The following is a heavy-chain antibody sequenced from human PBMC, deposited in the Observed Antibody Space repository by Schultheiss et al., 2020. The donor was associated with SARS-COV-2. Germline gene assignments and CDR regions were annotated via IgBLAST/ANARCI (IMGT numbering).Heavy chain of an antibody. V-gene: IGHV2-5*01. Sequence: SGPTLVKPTQTLTLTCTFSGFSLSTSGVGVGWIRQPPGKALEWLALIYWNDDKRYSTSLKSRLTISKDTSKSQVVLTMTNMDPVDTATYYCARIWLNYYGSEYYFDYWGQGTLVTVSS. CDR1: GFSLSTSGVG. J-gene: IGHJ4*02. D-gene: IGHD3-10*01. CDR3: ARIWLNYYGSEYYFDY. CDR2: IYWNDDK.